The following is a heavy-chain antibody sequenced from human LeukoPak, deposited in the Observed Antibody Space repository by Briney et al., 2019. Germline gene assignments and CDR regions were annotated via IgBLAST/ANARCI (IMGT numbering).Heavy chain of an antibody. CDR2: ISHSGRTM. J-gene: IGHJ6*03. CDR3: ARDPIVRGNIGNDMDV. CDR1: GFTFSDYY. V-gene: IGHV3-11*01. Sequence: GGSLRLSCAASGFTFSDYYMSWIRQAPGKGLEWVSYISHSGRTMYYADSVKGRFTISRDNAKNSLYLQMNSLRAGDTAVYYCARDPIVRGNIGNDMDVWGKGTTVTVSS. D-gene: IGHD2-8*01.